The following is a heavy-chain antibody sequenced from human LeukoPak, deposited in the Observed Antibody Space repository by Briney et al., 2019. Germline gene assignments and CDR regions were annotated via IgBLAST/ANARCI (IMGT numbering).Heavy chain of an antibody. CDR3: ARPSTYYYDSSGHGAFDI. V-gene: IGHV4-59*08. J-gene: IGHJ3*02. D-gene: IGHD3-22*01. Sequence: PSETLSPTCTVSGGSISSYYWSWIRQPPGKGLEWIGYIYYSGSTNYNPSLKSRVTISVDTSKNQFSLKLSSVTAADTAVYYCARPSTYYYDSSGHGAFDIWGQGTMVTVSS. CDR2: IYYSGST. CDR1: GGSISSYY.